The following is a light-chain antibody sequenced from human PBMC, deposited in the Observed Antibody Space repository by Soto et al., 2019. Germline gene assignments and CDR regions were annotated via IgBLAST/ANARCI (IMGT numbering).Light chain of an antibody. J-gene: IGKJ4*02. CDR3: QQRINWPLT. V-gene: IGKV3-11*01. CDR2: EAL. Sequence: ETVLTQSPATLSLSPGERATLSCRASRSISTYLAWYQQKPGQAPRLLIYEALNRATGIPARFSGSGSGTDFTLTISSLEPEDFAVYYCQQRINWPLTFGGGTKVEIK. CDR1: RSISTY.